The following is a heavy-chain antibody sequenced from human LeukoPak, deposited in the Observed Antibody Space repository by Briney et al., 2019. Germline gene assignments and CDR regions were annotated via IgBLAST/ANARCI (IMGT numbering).Heavy chain of an antibody. Sequence: SESLSLTCAVYGGSFTSYYWSWIRQPPGRWLEWIAEINNSGTTNYNPSLKGRVTISVDTSKNQVSLKLSSVTAADTAVYYCASSRGYTSGLWYYYMEVWGKGTTVTVSS. CDR1: GGSFTSYY. CDR2: INNSGTT. CDR3: ASSRGYTSGLWYYYMEV. V-gene: IGHV4-34*01. D-gene: IGHD6-25*01. J-gene: IGHJ6*03.